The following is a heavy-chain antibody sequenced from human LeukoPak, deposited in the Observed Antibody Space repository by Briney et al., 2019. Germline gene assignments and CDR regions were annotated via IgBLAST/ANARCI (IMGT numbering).Heavy chain of an antibody. D-gene: IGHD2-15*01. CDR2: INPNSGGT. V-gene: IGHV1-2*06. J-gene: IGHJ4*02. CDR1: GYTFTSYD. CDR3: ARDIVVVVAANTFDY. Sequence: GASVKVSCKASGYTFTSYDINWVRQATGQGLEWMGRINPNSGGTNYAQKFQGRVTMTRDTSISTAYMELSRLRSDDTAVYYCARDIVVVVAANTFDYWGQGTLVTVSS.